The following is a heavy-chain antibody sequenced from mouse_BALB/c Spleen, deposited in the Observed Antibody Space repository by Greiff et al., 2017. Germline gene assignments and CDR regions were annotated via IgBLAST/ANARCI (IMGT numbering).Heavy chain of an antibody. CDR3: ARSRYYYGSPSMDY. V-gene: IGHV1-9*01. CDR1: GYTFSSYW. D-gene: IGHD1-1*01. J-gene: IGHJ4*01. Sequence: VQLQQSGAELMKPGASVKISCKATGYTFSSYWIEWVKQRPGHGLEWIGEILPGSGSTNYNEKFKGKATFTADTSSNTAYMQLSSLTSEDSAVYYCARSRYYYGSPSMDYWGQGTSVTVSS. CDR2: ILPGSGST.